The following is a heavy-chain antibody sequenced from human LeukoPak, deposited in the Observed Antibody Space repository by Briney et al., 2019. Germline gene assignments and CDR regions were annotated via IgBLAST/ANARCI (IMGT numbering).Heavy chain of an antibody. CDR2: IYYSGST. CDR1: GGSISSSSYY. Sequence: PSETLSLTCTVSGGSISSSSYYWGWIRQPPGKGLEWIGSIYYSGSTYYNPSLKSRVTISVDTSKNQFSLKLSSVTAADTAVYYCATEYQLHRGRGDDAFDIWGQGTMVTVSS. J-gene: IGHJ3*02. V-gene: IGHV4-39*01. D-gene: IGHD2-2*01. CDR3: ATEYQLHRGRGDDAFDI.